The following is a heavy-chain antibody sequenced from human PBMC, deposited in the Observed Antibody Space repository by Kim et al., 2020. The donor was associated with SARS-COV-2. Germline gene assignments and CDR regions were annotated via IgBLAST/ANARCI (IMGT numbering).Heavy chain of an antibody. V-gene: IGHV3-30*04. D-gene: IGHD5-12*01. Sequence: GGSLRLSCAASGFTFSSYAMHWVRQAPGKGLEWVAVISYDGSNKYYADSVKGRFTISRDNSKNTLYLQMNSLRAEDTAVYYCARERRDILLGSTFDYWGQGTLVTVSS. CDR3: ARERRDILLGSTFDY. CDR2: ISYDGSNK. J-gene: IGHJ4*02. CDR1: GFTFSSYA.